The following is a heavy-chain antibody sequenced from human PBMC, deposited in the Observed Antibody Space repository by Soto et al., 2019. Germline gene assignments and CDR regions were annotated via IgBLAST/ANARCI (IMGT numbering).Heavy chain of an antibody. D-gene: IGHD3-16*01. V-gene: IGHV1-18*01. CDR3: ARSWVTGKGGIDV. Sequence: QVQLVQSGAEVKKPGASVKVSCKASGYTFTSYGLSWVRQAPGQGVEWMGWINGYTGNTNYAQKFQCKVTMPTDTSTNTAYLDLWTLISDDTAVYVWARSWVTGKGGIDVWGQGTTVTVSS. CDR1: GYTFTSYG. J-gene: IGHJ6*02. CDR2: INGYTGNT.